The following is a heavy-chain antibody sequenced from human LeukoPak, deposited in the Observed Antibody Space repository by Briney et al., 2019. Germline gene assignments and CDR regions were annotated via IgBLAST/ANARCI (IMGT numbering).Heavy chain of an antibody. D-gene: IGHD2-2*01. Sequence: ASVKVSCKASGYTFTSYVINWVRQATGQGLEWMGWMNPKSGNTGYAQKFQGRVTMTRNTSISTAYMELSSLRSEDTAVYYCVRGLDCSSTSCHYYYYMDVWGKGTTVTVSS. CDR1: GYTFTSYV. CDR3: VRGLDCSSTSCHYYYYMDV. J-gene: IGHJ6*03. CDR2: MNPKSGNT. V-gene: IGHV1-8*01.